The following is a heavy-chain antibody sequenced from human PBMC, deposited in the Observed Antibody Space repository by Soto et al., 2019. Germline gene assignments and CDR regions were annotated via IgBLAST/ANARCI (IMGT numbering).Heavy chain of an antibody. CDR2: INPNSGGT. V-gene: IGHV1-2*04. CDR3: AREATTKEDAFDI. D-gene: IGHD1-1*01. Sequence: ASVKVSCKASGYTFTGYYMHWVRQAPGQGLEWMGWINPNSGGTNYAQKFQGWVTMTRDTPISTAYMGRSRLSSDDTAGYYCAREATTKEDAFDIWGQGTMVTVSS. CDR1: GYTFTGYY. J-gene: IGHJ3*02.